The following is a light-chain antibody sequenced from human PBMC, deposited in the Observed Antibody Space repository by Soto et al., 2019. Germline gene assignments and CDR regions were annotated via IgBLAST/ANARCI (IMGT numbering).Light chain of an antibody. CDR1: QSVASSY. CDR3: RQFGDSIT. V-gene: IGKV3-20*01. Sequence: ETVLTQSPGTLSLSPGERATLSCRASQSVASSYLGWYQQQPGQPPSLLIYGAFSRATGIPDRFSGSGSGAVFTLTINRLEAEDFAVYFYRQFGDSITFGPGTKVDI. J-gene: IGKJ3*01. CDR2: GAF.